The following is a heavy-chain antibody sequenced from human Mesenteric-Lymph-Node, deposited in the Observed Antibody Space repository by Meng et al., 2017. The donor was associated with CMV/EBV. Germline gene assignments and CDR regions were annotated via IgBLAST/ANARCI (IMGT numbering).Heavy chain of an antibody. V-gene: IGHV4-34*01. CDR3: ARGGPTIFCSSTSYYYNWFDP. Sequence: FRGYYWSWIRQPPGKGLEWIGEINHSGSTNYNPSLKSRVTISVDTSKNQFSLKLSSVTAADTAVYYCARGGPTIFCSSTSYYYNWFDPWGQGTLVTVSS. D-gene: IGHD2-2*01. J-gene: IGHJ5*02. CDR1: FRGYY. CDR2: INHSGST.